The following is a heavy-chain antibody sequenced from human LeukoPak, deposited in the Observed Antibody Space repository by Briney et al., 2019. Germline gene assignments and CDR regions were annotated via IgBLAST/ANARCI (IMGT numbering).Heavy chain of an antibody. V-gene: IGHV1-18*04. D-gene: IGHD5-12*01. Sequence: ASVKVSCKASGYTFTGYYMHWVRQAPGQGLEWMGWISAYNGNTNYAQKLQGRVTMTTDTSTSTAYMELRSLRSDDTAVYYCARDARDSGYDLNYWGQGTLVTVSS. J-gene: IGHJ4*02. CDR3: ARDARDSGYDLNY. CDR1: GYTFTGYY. CDR2: ISAYNGNT.